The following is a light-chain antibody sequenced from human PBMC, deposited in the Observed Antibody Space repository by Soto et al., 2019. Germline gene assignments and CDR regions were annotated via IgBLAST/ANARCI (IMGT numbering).Light chain of an antibody. V-gene: IGKV1-5*01. CDR3: KSYIIYPWT. CDR1: QTINNW. CDR2: HAS. Sequence: DIQMTQSPSTLSASIGDRVTITCRASQTINNWLAWYQQKPGKAPNLLIYHASNLETGVPSRFSGSAFGTEFPPTTSTRQPVFFANYQAKSYIIYPWTFGEGPNV. J-gene: IGKJ1*01.